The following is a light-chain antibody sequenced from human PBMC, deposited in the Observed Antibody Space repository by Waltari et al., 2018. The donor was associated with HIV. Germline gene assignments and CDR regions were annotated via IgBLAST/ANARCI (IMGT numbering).Light chain of an antibody. J-gene: IGKJ5*01. Sequence: DIEMTQSPSSLSASVGDRVTITCRASQGISRYLNWYQQKPGKAPKLLIFAAFDLQSGVPSRFTGSGSGTDFTLTISSLQPEDFATYYCQQSYNSPITFGQGTRLDIK. V-gene: IGKV1-39*01. CDR1: QGISRY. CDR3: QQSYNSPIT. CDR2: AAF.